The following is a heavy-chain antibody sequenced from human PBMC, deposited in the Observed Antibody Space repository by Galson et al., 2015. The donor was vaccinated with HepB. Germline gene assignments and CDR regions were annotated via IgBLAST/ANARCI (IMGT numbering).Heavy chain of an antibody. CDR1: GFTFSSYG. Sequence: SLRLSCAASGFTFSSYGMHWVRQAPGKGLEWVAVISYDGSNKYYADSVKGRFTISRDNSKNTLYLQMNSLRAEDTAVYYCAKEGGDLRFLEWLQQTIDYWGQGTLVTVSS. CDR2: ISYDGSNK. J-gene: IGHJ4*02. D-gene: IGHD3-3*01. V-gene: IGHV3-30*18. CDR3: AKEGGDLRFLEWLQQTIDY.